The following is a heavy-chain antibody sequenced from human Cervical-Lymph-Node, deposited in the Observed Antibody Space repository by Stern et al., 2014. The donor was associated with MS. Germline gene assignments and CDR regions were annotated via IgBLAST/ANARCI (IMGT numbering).Heavy chain of an antibody. V-gene: IGHV6-1*01. J-gene: IGHJ3*02. CDR3: ARDVSSSPDAFDT. CDR2: TYHRTRWYY. CDR1: GDSVSSNRAT. Sequence: VQLVQSGPGLVKPSQTLSLTCALSGDSVSSNRATWRWIRQSPSRGLEWLGRTYHRTRWYYDYAVSVKSRVTISPDTSKNQFSLWLNSVTPEDTAVYYCARDVSSSPDAFDTWGQGTMVTVSS. D-gene: IGHD6-6*01.